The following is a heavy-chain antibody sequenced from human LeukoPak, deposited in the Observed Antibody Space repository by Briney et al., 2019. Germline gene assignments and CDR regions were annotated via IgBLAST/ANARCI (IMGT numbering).Heavy chain of an antibody. CDR2: KYSRGRS. CDR3: ARGRYCSADICTGGDSFHI. V-gene: IGHV4-4*07. J-gene: IGHJ3*02. D-gene: IGHD2-15*01. CDR1: GGSISHYH. Sequence: SETLSLTCTLSGGSISHYHWSWIRRPAGRGLEWIGRKYSRGRSNYKPPVQSRVTMSVDTSKIQFPLKLRSVTAADTGVYYCARGRYCSADICTGGDSFHIWGQGTMVRV.